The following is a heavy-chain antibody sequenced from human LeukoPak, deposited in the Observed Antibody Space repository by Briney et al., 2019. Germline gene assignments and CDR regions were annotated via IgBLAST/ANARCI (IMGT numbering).Heavy chain of an antibody. V-gene: IGHV4-39*07. CDR3: AIRTPQEWAAYYFDY. J-gene: IGHJ4*02. CDR1: GGSISSSSYY. D-gene: IGHD3-3*01. CDR2: IYYSRST. Sequence: SETLSLTCTVSGGSISSSSYYWGWIRQPPGKGLEWIGSIYYSRSTYYNPSLKSRVTISVDTSKNQFSLKLSSVTAADTAVYYCAIRTPQEWAAYYFDYWGQGTLVTVSS.